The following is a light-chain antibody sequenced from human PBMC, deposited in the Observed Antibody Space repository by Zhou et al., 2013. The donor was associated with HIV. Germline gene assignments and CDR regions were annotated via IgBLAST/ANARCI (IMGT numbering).Light chain of an antibody. V-gene: IGKV2-28*01. CDR1: QSLLYSNGYNY. CDR2: LGS. CDR3: MQALQTPNT. Sequence: EIVMTQSPLSLPVTPGEPASISCRSSQSLLYSNGYNYLDWYLQKPGQSPQLLIYLGSNRDSGVPDRFSGSGSGTDFTLKISRVEAEDVGVYYCMQALQTPNTFGQGTKLEIK. J-gene: IGKJ2*01.